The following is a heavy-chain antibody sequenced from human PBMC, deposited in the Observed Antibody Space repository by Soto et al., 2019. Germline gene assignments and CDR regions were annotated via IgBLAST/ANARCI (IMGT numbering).Heavy chain of an antibody. CDR2: ISSSSSYI. V-gene: IGHV3-21*01. Sequence: GSLRLSCAASGFTFSSYSMNWVRQAPGKGLEWVSSISSSSSYIYYADSVKGRFTISRDNAKNSLYLQMNSLRAEDTAVYYCARVDCSGGSCYVVDYWGQGTLVTVSS. CDR1: GFTFSSYS. CDR3: ARVDCSGGSCYVVDY. D-gene: IGHD2-15*01. J-gene: IGHJ4*02.